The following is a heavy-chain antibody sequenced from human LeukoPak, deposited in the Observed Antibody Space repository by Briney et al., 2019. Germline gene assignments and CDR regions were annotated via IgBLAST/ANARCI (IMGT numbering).Heavy chain of an antibody. CDR1: GGSISSSDYY. Sequence: SETLSLTCTVSGGSISSSDYYWGWIRQPPGKGLEWIGSIYYSGSTYYNPSLKSRVTISVDTSKNHFSLRLSSVTAADTAVFYCARLTIAANAFDIWGQGTMVTVSS. D-gene: IGHD2-15*01. CDR2: IYYSGST. J-gene: IGHJ3*02. CDR3: ARLTIAANAFDI. V-gene: IGHV4-39*02.